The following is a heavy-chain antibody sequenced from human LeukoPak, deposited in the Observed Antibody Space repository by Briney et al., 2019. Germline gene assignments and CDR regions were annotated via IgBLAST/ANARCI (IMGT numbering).Heavy chain of an antibody. V-gene: IGHV1-2*02. CDR3: ARGGSTMFGVVDY. Sequence: GASVKVSCKASGYTFTGYYMHWVRQAPGQGLEWMGWINPASGGANYAQKFQGRVTMTRDMSITTASMDLERLRSDDTAVYYLARGGSTMFGVVDYWGRGTLVTVS. D-gene: IGHD3-3*01. J-gene: IGHJ4*01. CDR1: GYTFTGYY. CDR2: INPASGGA.